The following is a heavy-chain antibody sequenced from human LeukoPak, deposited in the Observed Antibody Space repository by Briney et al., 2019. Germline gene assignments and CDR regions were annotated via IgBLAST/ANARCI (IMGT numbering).Heavy chain of an antibody. CDR3: AKDSYLVVVITWDY. D-gene: IGHD3-22*01. Sequence: GGSLRLSCAASGFTFSSYAMSWVRQAPGKGLEWVSAISGSGGSTYYADSVKGRFTISRDNSKNTLYLQMNSLRAEDTAVYYCAKDSYLVVVITWDYWGQGTLVTVSS. J-gene: IGHJ4*02. V-gene: IGHV3-23*01. CDR2: ISGSGGST. CDR1: GFTFSSYA.